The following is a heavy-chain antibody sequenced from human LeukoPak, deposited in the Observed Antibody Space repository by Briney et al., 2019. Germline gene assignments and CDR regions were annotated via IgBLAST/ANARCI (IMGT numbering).Heavy chain of an antibody. D-gene: IGHD6-19*01. V-gene: IGHV4-39*01. J-gene: IGHJ4*02. CDR1: GDSISSTSYY. CDR3: ARIAVAGPNFFDY. Sequence: SETLSLTCTVSGDSISSTSYYWGWVRQPPGKGLEWIGTIYYSGSTYYNPSLKSRVIMSVDTSKNQFSLKLSSVTAADTAVYYCARIAVAGPNFFDYWGQGTLVTVSS. CDR2: IYYSGST.